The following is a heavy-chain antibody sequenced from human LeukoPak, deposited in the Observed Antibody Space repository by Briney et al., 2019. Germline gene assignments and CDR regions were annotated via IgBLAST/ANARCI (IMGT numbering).Heavy chain of an antibody. J-gene: IGHJ4*02. CDR2: IKQDGSEK. Sequence: GGSLRLSCAASGFTFSSYWMSWVRQAPGKGLEWVANIKQDGSEKYYVDSVKGRFTISRDNAKNSLYLQMDSLRAEDTAVYYCARAGGSGYDDYWGQGTLVTVSS. V-gene: IGHV3-7*01. CDR1: GFTFSSYW. CDR3: ARAGGSGYDDY. D-gene: IGHD5-12*01.